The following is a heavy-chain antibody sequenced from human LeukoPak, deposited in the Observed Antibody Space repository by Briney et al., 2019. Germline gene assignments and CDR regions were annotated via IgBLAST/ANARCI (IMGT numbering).Heavy chain of an antibody. CDR1: GFTFSSYG. CDR3: ARVQWLTTGYYMDV. V-gene: IGHV3-23*01. D-gene: IGHD6-19*01. Sequence: GGSLRLPCAASGFTFSSYGMSWVRQAPGKGLEWVSGISGSGGSTYYADSVKGRFTISRDNSKNTVYLQMSSLRAEDTAVYYCARVQWLTTGYYMDVWGKGTTVTVSS. J-gene: IGHJ6*03. CDR2: ISGSGGST.